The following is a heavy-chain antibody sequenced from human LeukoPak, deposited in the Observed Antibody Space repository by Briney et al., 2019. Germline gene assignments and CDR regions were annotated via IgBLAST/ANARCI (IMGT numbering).Heavy chain of an antibody. V-gene: IGHV4-39*01. CDR1: GGSISSSSYY. CDR2: IYYSGST. Sequence: ASETLSPTCTVSGGSISSSSYYWGWIRQPPGKGLEWIGSIYYSGSTYYNPSLKSRVTISVDTSKNQFSLKLSSVTAADTAVYYCARRGAVATIDYWGQGTLVTVSS. CDR3: ARRGAVATIDY. D-gene: IGHD5-12*01. J-gene: IGHJ4*02.